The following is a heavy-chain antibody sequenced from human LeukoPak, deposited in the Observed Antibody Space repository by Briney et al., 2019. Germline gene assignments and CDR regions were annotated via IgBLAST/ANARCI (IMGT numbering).Heavy chain of an antibody. CDR2: INHSGST. J-gene: IGHJ3*02. CDR1: GGSFSGYY. CDR3: ARGHPDFWSGYYRPFGAFDI. V-gene: IGHV4-34*01. Sequence: PSETLSLTCAVYGGSFSGYYWSWIRQPPGKGLEGVGEINHSGSTNYNPSLKSRVTISVDTSKNQFSLKLSSVTAADTAVYYCARGHPDFWSGYYRPFGAFDIWGQGTMVTVSS. D-gene: IGHD3-3*01.